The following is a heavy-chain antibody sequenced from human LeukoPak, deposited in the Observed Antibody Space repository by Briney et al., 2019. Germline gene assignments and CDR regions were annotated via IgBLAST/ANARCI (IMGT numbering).Heavy chain of an antibody. V-gene: IGHV3-23*01. D-gene: IGHD3-10*01. CDR3: AKDLWFGELLNWFDP. CDR1: GFTFSSYA. CDR2: ISGSGGST. J-gene: IGHJ5*02. Sequence: GGSLRLSRAASGFTFSSYAMSWVRQAPGKGLEWVSAISGSGGSTYYADSVKGRFTISRDNSKNTLYLQMNSLRAEDTAVYYCAKDLWFGELLNWFDPWGQGTLVTVSS.